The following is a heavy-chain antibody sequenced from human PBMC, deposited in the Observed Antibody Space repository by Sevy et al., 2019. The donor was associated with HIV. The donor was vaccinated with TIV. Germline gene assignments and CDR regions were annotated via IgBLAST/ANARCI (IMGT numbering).Heavy chain of an antibody. J-gene: IGHJ6*02. V-gene: IGHV3-7*01. CDR3: ARGRRNWGLGGLDV. CDR2: IKEDGNER. Sequence: GGSLRLSCAGSGFTFSDSWMTWVRQAPGKGLEWVANIKEDGNERYYVDSVKGRFTLSRDNAKMSVYLELTSLRVEDSAIYYCARGRRNWGLGGLDVWGQGTTVTVSS. D-gene: IGHD3-16*01. CDR1: GFTFSDSW.